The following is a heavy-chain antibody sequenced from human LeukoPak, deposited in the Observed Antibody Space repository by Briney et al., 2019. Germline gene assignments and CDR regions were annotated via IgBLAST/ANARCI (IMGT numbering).Heavy chain of an antibody. J-gene: IGHJ4*02. D-gene: IGHD2-21*02. V-gene: IGHV1-3*01. CDR3: VRDDCAADACYPGGY. Sequence: ASVKVSCKASGYTFTNYVVHWVRQAPGQRPEWMGYINAGNGDTKYSKNFQDRVTITSDTSASTAYMEVSSLTSEDTALYSCVRDDCAADACYPGGYWGQGTLVTVSS. CDR2: INAGNGDT. CDR1: GYTFTNYV.